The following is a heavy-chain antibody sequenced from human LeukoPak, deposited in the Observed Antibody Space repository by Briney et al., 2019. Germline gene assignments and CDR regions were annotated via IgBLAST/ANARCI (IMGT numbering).Heavy chain of an antibody. D-gene: IGHD3-10*01. Sequence: GGSLRLSCAASGFTFSSYSMNWVRQAPGKGLLWVSHINSDGSSTSYADSVKGRFTISRDNAKNTLYLQMNSLRAEDTAVYYCARDEFQLGIDYWGQGILVTVSS. CDR2: INSDGSST. CDR1: GFTFSSYS. CDR3: ARDEFQLGIDY. V-gene: IGHV3-74*01. J-gene: IGHJ4*02.